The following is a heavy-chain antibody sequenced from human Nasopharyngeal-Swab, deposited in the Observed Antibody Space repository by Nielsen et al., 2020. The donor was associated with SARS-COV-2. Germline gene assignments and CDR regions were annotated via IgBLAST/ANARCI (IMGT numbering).Heavy chain of an antibody. D-gene: IGHD3-10*01. CDR3: ARDPRLVTMVRGAYYYYYYGMDV. J-gene: IGHJ6*02. CDR2: IYHSGCT. V-gene: IGHV4-4*02. Sequence: SETLSLTCAVSGGSISSSNWWSWVRQPPGKGLEWIGEIYHSGCTNYNPSLKSRVTISVDKSKNQFSLKLSSVTAADTAVYYCARDPRLVTMVRGAYYYYYYGMDVWGQGTTVTVSS. CDR1: GGSISSSNW.